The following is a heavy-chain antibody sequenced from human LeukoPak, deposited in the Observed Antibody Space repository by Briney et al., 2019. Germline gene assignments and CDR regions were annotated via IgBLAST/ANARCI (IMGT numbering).Heavy chain of an antibody. CDR3: AKEMGAAWVDALDI. CDR2: ISGSGGNT. V-gene: IGHV3-23*01. Sequence: GGSLRLSCVASGFTFGSYAMSWVRQAPGKGLEWVSAISGSGGNTFYADSVKGRFTISRDNSKNTLYLQMNSLRAEDTAVYYCAKEMGAAWVDALDIWGQGTMVTVSS. J-gene: IGHJ3*02. D-gene: IGHD1-26*01. CDR1: GFTFGSYA.